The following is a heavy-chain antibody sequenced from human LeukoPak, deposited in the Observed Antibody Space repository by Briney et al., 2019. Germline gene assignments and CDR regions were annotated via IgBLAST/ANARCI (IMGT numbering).Heavy chain of an antibody. CDR1: GFTFSTYS. CDR3: TRNSGYDDY. Sequence: PGGSLRLSCAASGFTFSTYSMTWVRQVPGKGLEWVSCISSSSTYIYYADSLKGRFTISRDNAKNSLYLQMNSLRAEDTAVYFCTRNSGYDDYWGQGTLVTVSS. V-gene: IGHV3-21*01. D-gene: IGHD5-12*01. J-gene: IGHJ4*02. CDR2: ISSSSTYI.